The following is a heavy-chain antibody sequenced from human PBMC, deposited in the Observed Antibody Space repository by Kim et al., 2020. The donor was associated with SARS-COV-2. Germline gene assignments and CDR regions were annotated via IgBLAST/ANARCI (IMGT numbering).Heavy chain of an antibody. D-gene: IGHD2-21*02. J-gene: IGHJ2*01. Sequence: GGSLRLSCAASGFTFSDYYMSWIRQAPGKGLEWVSYISSSSSYTNYADSVKGRFTISRDNAKNSLYLQMNSLRAEDTAVYYCARDPALTAYVHWYFDLWGRGTLVTVSS. CDR1: GFTFSDYY. CDR3: ARDPALTAYVHWYFDL. V-gene: IGHV3-11*06. CDR2: ISSSSSYT.